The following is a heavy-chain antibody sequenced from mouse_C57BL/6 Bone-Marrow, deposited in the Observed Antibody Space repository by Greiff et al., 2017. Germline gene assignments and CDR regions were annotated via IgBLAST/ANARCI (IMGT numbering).Heavy chain of an antibody. J-gene: IGHJ2*01. Sequence: DVMLVESGGGLVQPGESLKLSCESNEYEFPSHDMSWVRKTPEKRLELVAAINSDGGSTYYPDTMERRFIISRDNTKKTLYLQMSSLRSEDTALYYCARRRITTVVAGDYWGQGTTLTVSS. V-gene: IGHV5-2*03. CDR3: ARRRITTVVAGDY. CDR1: EYEFPSHD. D-gene: IGHD1-1*01. CDR2: INSDGGST.